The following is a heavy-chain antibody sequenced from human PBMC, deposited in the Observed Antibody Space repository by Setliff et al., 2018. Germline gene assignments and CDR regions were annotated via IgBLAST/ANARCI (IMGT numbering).Heavy chain of an antibody. CDR2: ISPHTGNT. Sequence: GASVKVSCKASGYNFNGYYLHWVRQAPGQGLEWLGWISPHTGNTNYAQNFQGRVTMTTDTSTSTAYMELRSLRSDDTAVYYCARETYYYDSTGYYPRGLGYWGQGTLVTVSS. D-gene: IGHD3-22*01. J-gene: IGHJ4*02. V-gene: IGHV1-18*04. CDR3: ARETYYYDSTGYYPRGLGY. CDR1: GYNFNGYY.